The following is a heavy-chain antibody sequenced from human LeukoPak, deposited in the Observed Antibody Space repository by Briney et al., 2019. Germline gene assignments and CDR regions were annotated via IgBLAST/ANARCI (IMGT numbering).Heavy chain of an antibody. D-gene: IGHD6-19*01. CDR1: GGTFSSYA. J-gene: IGHJ4*02. V-gene: IGHV1-69*05. CDR3: ARETPGYSSIFDY. Sequence: GASVKVSCKASGGTFSSYAISWVRQAPGQGLEWMGGIIPIFGTANYAQKFQGRGTITMDESTSTAYMELSSLRSEDTAVYYCARETPGYSSIFDYWGQGTLVTVSS. CDR2: IIPIFGTA.